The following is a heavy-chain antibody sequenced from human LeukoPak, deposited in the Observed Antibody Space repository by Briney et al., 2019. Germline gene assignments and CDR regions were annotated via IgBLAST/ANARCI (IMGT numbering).Heavy chain of an antibody. D-gene: IGHD5-12*01. CDR1: GYSFTSYW. Sequence: GESLKISCKGSGYSFTSYWIGWVRQMPGKGPEWMGIIYPGDPDTRYSPSFQGQVTISADKSITTAYLQWSSLQASDTAMYYCARLGGSSDFDYWGQGTLVTVSS. CDR2: IYPGDPDT. J-gene: IGHJ4*02. V-gene: IGHV5-51*01. CDR3: ARLGGSSDFDY.